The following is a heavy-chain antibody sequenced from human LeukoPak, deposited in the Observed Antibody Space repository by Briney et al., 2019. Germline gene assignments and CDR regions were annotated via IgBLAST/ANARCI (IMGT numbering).Heavy chain of an antibody. J-gene: IGHJ4*02. V-gene: IGHV1-2*02. D-gene: IGHD2-2*02. CDR3: ARDRTSIPAAILAY. CDR2: INPNSGGT. Sequence: GASVKVSCKASGYTFTGYYMHWVRQAPGQGLEWMGWINPNSGGTNYAQKFQGRVTMTRDTSISTAYMELSRLGSDDTAVYYCARDRTSIPAAILAYWGQGTLVTVSS. CDR1: GYTFTGYY.